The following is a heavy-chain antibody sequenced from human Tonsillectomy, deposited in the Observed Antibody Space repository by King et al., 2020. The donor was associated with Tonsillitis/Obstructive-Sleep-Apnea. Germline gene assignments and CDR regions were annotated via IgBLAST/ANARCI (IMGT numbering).Heavy chain of an antibody. CDR1: GFTVSSNY. Sequence: VQLVESGGGLVQPGGSLRLSCAASGFTVSSNYMSWVRQAPGKGLEWVSVIYSGGSTYYADSVKGRFTISRHHSKNTLYLQMNSLRAEDTAVYYCARTGYYYDCMDVWGKGTTVTVSS. CDR2: IYSGGST. V-gene: IGHV3-53*04. CDR3: ARTGYYYDCMDV. J-gene: IGHJ6*03.